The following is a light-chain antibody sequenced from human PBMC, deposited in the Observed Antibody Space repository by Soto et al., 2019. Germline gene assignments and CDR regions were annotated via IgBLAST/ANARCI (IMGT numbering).Light chain of an antibody. CDR1: SSNIGSNT. V-gene: IGLV1-44*01. J-gene: IGLJ2*01. CDR2: YNN. CDR3: AAWDDSLNGVV. Sequence: QPVLTQPPSTSGTPGQRVTISCSGASSNIGSNTVNWYQHLPGTAPKLLIYYNNQRPSGVPDRFSGSRSGTSASLAITGLQSGDDAYYYCAAWDDSLNGVVFGGGTKLTVL.